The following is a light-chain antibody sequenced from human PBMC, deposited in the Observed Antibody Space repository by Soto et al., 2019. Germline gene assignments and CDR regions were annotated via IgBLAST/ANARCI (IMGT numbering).Light chain of an antibody. CDR2: DVS. V-gene: IGLV2-14*03. CDR1: SSDIGGYNY. CDR3: SSYTSTGTLYV. Sequence: QSALTQPASVSGSPGQSITISCTGTSSDIGGYNYVSWYQQLPGKVPKLIIYDVSNRPSGVSDRFSGSESGNAASLTIAGLHAEDEADYYCSSYTSTGTLYVFGPGTKLTVL. J-gene: IGLJ1*01.